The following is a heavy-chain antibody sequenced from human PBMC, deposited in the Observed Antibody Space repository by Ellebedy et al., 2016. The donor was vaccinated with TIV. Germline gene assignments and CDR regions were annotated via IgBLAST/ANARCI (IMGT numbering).Heavy chain of an antibody. CDR1: GFTFSSYS. CDR2: ISSSSSTI. D-gene: IGHD3-10*02. V-gene: IGHV3-48*02. Sequence: GGSLRLSCAASGFTFSSYSMNWVRQAPGKGLEWVSYISSSSSTIYYADSVKGRFTISRDNAKNSLYLQMNSLRDDDTAVYYCARGLTMYYLDYWGQGTLVTVSS. CDR3: ARGLTMYYLDY. J-gene: IGHJ4*02.